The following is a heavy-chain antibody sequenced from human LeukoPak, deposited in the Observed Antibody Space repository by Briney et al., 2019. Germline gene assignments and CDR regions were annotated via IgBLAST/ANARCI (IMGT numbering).Heavy chain of an antibody. CDR1: GFTFSTYW. CDR2: VNGDGSST. V-gene: IGHV3-74*01. Sequence: GGSLRLSCAASGFTFSTYWMHWVRQAPGKGLVWVSRVNGDGSSTNYADSVKGRFTIARDNAKNTLYLQMNSLRAEDTAVYYCARDGIAAVDFDYWGQGILVTVSS. D-gene: IGHD6-13*01. J-gene: IGHJ4*02. CDR3: ARDGIAAVDFDY.